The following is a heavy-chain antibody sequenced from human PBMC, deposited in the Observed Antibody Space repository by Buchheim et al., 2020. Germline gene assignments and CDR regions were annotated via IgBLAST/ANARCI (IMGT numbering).Heavy chain of an antibody. J-gene: IGHJ6*02. V-gene: IGHV3-74*01. D-gene: IGHD3-3*01. CDR3: ARENFWSAFFGMDV. Sequence: EVQLVESGGGLVQPGGSLRLSCAASGFTFSSYWMHWVRQAPGKGLVWVSRINSDGSSTRYADSVKGRFTISRDKAKKRLYPQMNSLRAEDTAVYYCARENFWSAFFGMDVWGQGTT. CDR2: INSDGSST. CDR1: GFTFSSYW.